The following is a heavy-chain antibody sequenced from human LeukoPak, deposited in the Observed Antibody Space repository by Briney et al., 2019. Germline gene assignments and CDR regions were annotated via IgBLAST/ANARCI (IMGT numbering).Heavy chain of an antibody. CDR2: ISSSSSYI. CDR3: ARARYCSSTSCHPAPYYYYYGMDV. J-gene: IGHJ6*02. Sequence: GGSLRLSCAASGFTFSSYSMNWVRQAPGKGLEWVSSISSSSSYIYYADSVKGRFTMSRDNAKNSLYLQMNSLRAEDTAVYYCARARYCSSTSCHPAPYYYYYGMDVWGQGTTVTVSS. D-gene: IGHD2-2*01. V-gene: IGHV3-21*01. CDR1: GFTFSSYS.